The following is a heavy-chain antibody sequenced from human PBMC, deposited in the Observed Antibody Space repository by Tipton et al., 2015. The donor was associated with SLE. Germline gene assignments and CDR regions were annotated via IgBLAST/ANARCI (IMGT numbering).Heavy chain of an antibody. CDR2: VDFSGLT. CDR3: VRHRSWEGWFDP. CDR1: GGSIATDNFF. D-gene: IGHD1-26*01. Sequence: TLSLTCTVAGGSIATDNFFWGWIRQPPGKGLEFIAVVDFSGLTFYNPSLRSRVALSVDTSKNNFSLKLTSVTAADTAVYFCVRHRSWEGWFDPWGLGTPVTVSS. J-gene: IGHJ5*02. V-gene: IGHV4-39*01.